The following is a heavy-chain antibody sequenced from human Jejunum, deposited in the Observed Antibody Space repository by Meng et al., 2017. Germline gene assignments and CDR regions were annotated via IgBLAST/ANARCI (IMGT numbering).Heavy chain of an antibody. V-gene: IGHV1-2*06. CDR1: GDGCHGDC. D-gene: IGHD3-10*01. CDR2: ISPKTGAT. Sequence: GGGGRGAGGGGEVSGEGSGDGCHGDCVDWGGQAPGQGVEGRGRISPKTGATDHAQKFQGRVTMTRDISITTAYMELSGLTSDDTAVYYCASGLFGSRGFSQNLFDPWGPGTLVTVSS. J-gene: IGHJ5*02. CDR3: ASGLFGSRGFSQNLFDP.